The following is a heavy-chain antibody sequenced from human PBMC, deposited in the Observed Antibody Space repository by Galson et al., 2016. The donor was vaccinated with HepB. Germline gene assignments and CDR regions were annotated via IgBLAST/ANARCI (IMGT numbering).Heavy chain of an antibody. CDR1: GTIRDKTW. J-gene: IGHJ3*01. D-gene: IGHD3-10*01. CDR3: ITGGLWFGE. Sequence: SLRLSCAASGTIRDKTWMSWVRQAPGKGLEWVGRIKSTSEGGTTDYAAPVRVRFTLSSNDSKNTVYLEMSRLKTEDTAMYYCITGGLWFGEWSQGTVGTVSS. V-gene: IGHV3-15*01. CDR2: IKSTSEGGTT.